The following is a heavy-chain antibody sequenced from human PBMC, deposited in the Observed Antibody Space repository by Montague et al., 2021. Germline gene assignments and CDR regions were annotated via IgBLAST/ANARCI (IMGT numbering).Heavy chain of an antibody. CDR1: GVSINGWY. CDR3: ARQGFYESGGFFI. CDR2: VFYSGAT. V-gene: IGHV4-59*01. D-gene: IGHD3-22*01. J-gene: IGHJ4*02. Sequence: SETLSLTCSVSGVSINGWYWSWIRQPPGKGLEWIGSVFYSGATNYNPSLKSRVTMSADTSKNQVSLKVNSVTAADTAVYYCARQGFYESGGFFIWGLGTLVTVSS.